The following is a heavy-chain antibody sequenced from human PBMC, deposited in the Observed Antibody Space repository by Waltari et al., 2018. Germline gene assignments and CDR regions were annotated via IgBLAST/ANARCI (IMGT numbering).Heavy chain of an antibody. Sequence: QVQLVQSGADVKKPGASVTISCEASGNTVTGYYIQWVRQAPGQGLEWMGWIHPNTGGTEYAQQFQGRVTLTRDTAITTYMELHNLQYDDTAVYYCVTHVESGRPHAFNIWGQGTMVTVSS. J-gene: IGHJ3*02. CDR1: GNTVTGYY. CDR3: VTHVESGRPHAFNI. CDR2: IHPNTGGT. D-gene: IGHD3-10*01. V-gene: IGHV1-2*02.